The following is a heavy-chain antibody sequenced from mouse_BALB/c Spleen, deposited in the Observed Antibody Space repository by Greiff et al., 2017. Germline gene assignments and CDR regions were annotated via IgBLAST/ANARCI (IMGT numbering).Heavy chain of an antibody. V-gene: IGHV8-12*01. CDR1: GFSLSTSGMG. J-gene: IGHJ2*01. CDR3: ARRAGRYDGDGFDY. Sequence: QVTLKVSGPGLLQPSQTLSLTCSFSGFSLSTSGMGVVWIRQPSGKGLEWLDRIYWDDDKRYNPSLKSRLTISKDTSSNQVFLMITSVDTADTAAYYGARRAGRYDGDGFDYWGQGTTLTVSS. CDR2: IYWDDDK. D-gene: IGHD2-14*01.